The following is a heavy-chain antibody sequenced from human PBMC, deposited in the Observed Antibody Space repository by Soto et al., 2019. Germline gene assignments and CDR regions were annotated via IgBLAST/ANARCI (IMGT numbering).Heavy chain of an antibody. D-gene: IGHD5-12*01. CDR2: YYAGST. J-gene: IGHJ4*02. CDR3: ARRIVATETFEY. V-gene: IGHV4-59*08. Sequence: YYAGSTKYNPSLNSRVTISVDTSKNQFSLTVTSVTAADTAVYYCARRIVATETFEYWGQGTLVTVSS.